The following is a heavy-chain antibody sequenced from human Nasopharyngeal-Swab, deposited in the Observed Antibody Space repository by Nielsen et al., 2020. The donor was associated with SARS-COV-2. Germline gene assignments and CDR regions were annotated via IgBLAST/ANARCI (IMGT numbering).Heavy chain of an antibody. CDR1: CFSISCSCYY. J-gene: IGHJ3*02. Sequence: SETLSLTCTFSCFSISCSCYYWGWIRQPPGKGLEWIGSIYYSGSTYYNPSLKSRVTISVDTSKTQFSLKLSSVTAADTVVYYCARHSGSFLTWEHAFDIWGQGTMVTVSS. CDR2: IYYSGST. V-gene: IGHV4-39*01. CDR3: ARHSGSFLTWEHAFDI. D-gene: IGHD1-26*01.